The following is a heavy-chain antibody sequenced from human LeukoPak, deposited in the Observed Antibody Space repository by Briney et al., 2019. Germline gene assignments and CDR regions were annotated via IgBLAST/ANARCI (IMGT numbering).Heavy chain of an antibody. CDR1: GFTFSSYA. J-gene: IGHJ4*02. CDR2: ISYDGSNK. V-gene: IGHV3-30-3*01. CDR3: ARDGDSYGRFDY. Sequence: GGSLRLSCAASGFTFSSYAMHWARQAPGKGLEWVAVISYDGSNKYYADSVKGRFTISRDNSKNTLYLQMNSLRAEDTAVYYCARDGDSYGRFDYWGQGTLVTVSS. D-gene: IGHD2-21*02.